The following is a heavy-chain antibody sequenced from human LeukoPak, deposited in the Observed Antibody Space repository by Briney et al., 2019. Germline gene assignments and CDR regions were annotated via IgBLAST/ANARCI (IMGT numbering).Heavy chain of an antibody. J-gene: IGHJ6*02. Sequence: GGSLRLSCAASGLTFSSYAMSWVRQAPGKGLEWVSTISGSGGRTYYADSVKGRFTISRDNSKNTLYLQMHSLRAEDTAVYYCAKVWQPSSTSDPAPYCYYGMDVWGQGTTVTVSS. V-gene: IGHV3-23*01. CDR2: ISGSGGRT. CDR1: GLTFSSYA. D-gene: IGHD2-2*01. CDR3: AKVWQPSSTSDPAPYCYYGMDV.